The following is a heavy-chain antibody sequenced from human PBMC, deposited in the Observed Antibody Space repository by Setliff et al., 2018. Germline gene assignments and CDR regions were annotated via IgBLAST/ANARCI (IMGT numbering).Heavy chain of an antibody. Sequence: NPSETLSLTCTVSGGSVSPYFWSWIRQPPGKGLQWIGYIYHNGNTNFNPSLKSRVNMSIDTSKNQFALNLKSVTAADTAVYYCVRHLWGRWMAASSDYFDYWGQGSLVTVSS. V-gene: IGHV4-59*02. CDR1: GGSVSPYF. J-gene: IGHJ4*02. D-gene: IGHD3-3*02. CDR2: IYHNGNT. CDR3: VRHLWGRWMAASSDYFDY.